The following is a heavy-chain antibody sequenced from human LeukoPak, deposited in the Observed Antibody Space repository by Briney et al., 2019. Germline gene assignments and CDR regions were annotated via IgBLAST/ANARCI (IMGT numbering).Heavy chain of an antibody. CDR3: AKDESGDYYDSSGYSSA. J-gene: IGHJ5*02. V-gene: IGHV3-53*01. CDR2: IYSGGST. CDR1: GFTVSSNH. D-gene: IGHD3-22*01. Sequence: GGSLRLSCAVSGFTVSSNHMSWVRQAPGKGLEWVSVIYSGGSTYYADSVKGRFTISRDNSKNTLYLQMNSLRAEDTAVYYCAKDESGDYYDSSGYSSAWGQGTLVTVSS.